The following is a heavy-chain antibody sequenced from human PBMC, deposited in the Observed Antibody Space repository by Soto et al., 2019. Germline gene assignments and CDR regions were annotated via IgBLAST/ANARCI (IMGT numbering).Heavy chain of an antibody. CDR1: GFTFSSYS. V-gene: IGHV3-48*02. CDR3: ARDFPTTTVTPTIGFDP. J-gene: IGHJ5*02. Sequence: EVQLVESGGGLVQPGGSPRLSCAASGFTFSSYSMNWVRQAPGKGLEWVSYISSSSSTIYYADSVKGRFTISRDNAKNSLYLQMNSLRDEDTAVYYCARDFPTTTVTPTIGFDPWGQGTLVTVSS. D-gene: IGHD4-17*01. CDR2: ISSSSSTI.